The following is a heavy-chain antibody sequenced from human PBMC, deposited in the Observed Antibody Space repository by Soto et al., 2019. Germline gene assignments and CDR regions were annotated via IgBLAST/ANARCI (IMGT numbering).Heavy chain of an antibody. CDR2: TRNKANSYTT. Sequence: GGSLRLSCAASGFTFSDHYMDWVRQAPGKGLEWVGRTRNKANSYTTEYAASVKGRFTISRDDSKNSLYLQMNSLKTEDTAVYYCARAGREWLRFGYYYYYYMDVWGKGTTVTVSS. CDR3: ARAGREWLRFGYYYYYYMDV. J-gene: IGHJ6*03. V-gene: IGHV3-72*01. D-gene: IGHD5-12*01. CDR1: GFTFSDHY.